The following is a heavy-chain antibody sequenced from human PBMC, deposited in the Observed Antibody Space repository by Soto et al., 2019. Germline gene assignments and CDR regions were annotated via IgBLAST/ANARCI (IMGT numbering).Heavy chain of an antibody. J-gene: IGHJ4*02. V-gene: IGHV3-74*01. CDR2: INSDGSST. D-gene: IGHD3-9*01. CDR3: ARGTINSFDY. CDR1: EFNFCSYW. Sequence: GGSLKLSCAASEFNFCSYWTHWVRQAPGKGLVWVSHINSDGSSTSYADSVKGRFTISRDNAKNTLYLQMNSLRAEDTAVYYCARGTINSFDYWGQGTLVTVSS.